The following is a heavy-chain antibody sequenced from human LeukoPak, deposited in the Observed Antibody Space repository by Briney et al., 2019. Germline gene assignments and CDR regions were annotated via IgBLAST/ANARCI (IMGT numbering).Heavy chain of an antibody. CDR2: ISGSGGST. CDR3: AKDQRSRLLSGGYFDY. CDR1: GFTFSSYW. D-gene: IGHD5-18*01. Sequence: GGSLRLSCAASGFTFSSYWMTWVRQAPGKGLEWVSAISGSGGSTYYADSVKGRFTISRDNSKNTLYLQMNSLRAEDTAVYYCAKDQRSRLLSGGYFDYWGQGTLVTVSS. J-gene: IGHJ4*02. V-gene: IGHV3-23*01.